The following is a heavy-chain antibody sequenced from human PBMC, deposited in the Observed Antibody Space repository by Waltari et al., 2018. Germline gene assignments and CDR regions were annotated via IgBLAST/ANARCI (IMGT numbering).Heavy chain of an antibody. CDR3: ARIGLSYAFDI. J-gene: IGHJ3*02. CDR1: GGSISSGRYY. CDR2: IYTSGST. D-gene: IGHD3-16*01. Sequence: QVQLQESGPGLVKPSQTLSLTCTVSGGSISSGRYYWSWIRQPAGKGLEWIGYIYTSGSTNYNPSLMSRVTISVDTSKNQFSLKLSSVTAADTAVYYCARIGLSYAFDIWGQGTMVTVSS. V-gene: IGHV4-61*09.